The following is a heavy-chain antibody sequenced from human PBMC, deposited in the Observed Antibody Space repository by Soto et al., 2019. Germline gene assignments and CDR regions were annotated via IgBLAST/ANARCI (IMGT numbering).Heavy chain of an antibody. V-gene: IGHV3-7*01. J-gene: IGHJ5*02. CDR2: IKQDGSEK. CDR3: ARDRHTGEGPLREYNWFDP. D-gene: IGHD3-16*01. CDR1: GFTFSSYW. Sequence: EVQLVESGGGLVQPGGSLRLSCAASGFTFSSYWMSWVRQAPGKGLEWVANIKQDGSEKYYVDSVKGRFTISRDNAKNSLYLQRNSLRAEDTAVYYCARDRHTGEGPLREYNWFDPWGQGTLVTVSS.